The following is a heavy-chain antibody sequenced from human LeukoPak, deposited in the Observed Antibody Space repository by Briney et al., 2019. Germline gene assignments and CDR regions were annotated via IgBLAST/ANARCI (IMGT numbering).Heavy chain of an antibody. D-gene: IGHD2-21*01. CDR1: GASITTYY. CDR2: ISTSGSS. V-gene: IGHV4-4*07. CDR3: ARDRAVVNAIGGVFDM. J-gene: IGHJ3*02. Sequence: SETLSLTCTVSGASITTYYWTWIRQPAGKGLEWIGRISTSGSSHYNPSLKSRVTMSIDTPKNQISLKLSSVTAADTAVYYCARDRAVVNAIGGVFDMFGQGTMVTVS.